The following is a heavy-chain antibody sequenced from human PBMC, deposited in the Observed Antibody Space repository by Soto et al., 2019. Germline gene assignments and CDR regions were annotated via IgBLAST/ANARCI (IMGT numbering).Heavy chain of an antibody. Sequence: SETLSLTCTVSVGSISSYYWSWIRQPRGKGLEWIGYIYYSGSTNYNPSLKSRVTISVDPSKNQFSLKLSSVTAADTAVYYCAREVRGRYDFWSGYPPFDAFDIWGQGAMVTVSS. V-gene: IGHV4-59*01. CDR1: VGSISSYY. CDR3: AREVRGRYDFWSGYPPFDAFDI. D-gene: IGHD3-3*01. J-gene: IGHJ3*02. CDR2: IYYSGST.